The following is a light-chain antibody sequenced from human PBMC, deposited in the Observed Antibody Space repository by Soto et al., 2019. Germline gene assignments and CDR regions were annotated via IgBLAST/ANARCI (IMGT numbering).Light chain of an antibody. J-gene: IGKJ1*01. CDR2: RTF. CDR3: QQYNNWPPWT. V-gene: IGKV3-15*01. Sequence: EIVMTQSPATLSVSPGERATLSCRASQSIGYNLAWYQQKPCQAPSLLIYRTFTRATGTPARFSGSGSGTEFTLTINSLQSEDSAVYYCQQYNNWPPWTFGQGTKVEIK. CDR1: QSIGYN.